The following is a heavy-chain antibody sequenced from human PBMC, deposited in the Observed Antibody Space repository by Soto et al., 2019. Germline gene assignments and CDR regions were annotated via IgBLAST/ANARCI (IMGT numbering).Heavy chain of an antibody. CDR3: ARISSGYDY. J-gene: IGHJ4*02. CDR1: GGSISSGGYS. D-gene: IGHD3-22*01. V-gene: IGHV4-30-2*01. CDR2: IYHSGST. Sequence: SETLSLTCAVSGGSISSGGYSWSWIRQPPGKGLEWIGYIYHSGSTYYNPSLKSRVTISVDRSKNQFSLKLSSVTAADTAVYYCARISSGYDYWGKGTLVTVSS.